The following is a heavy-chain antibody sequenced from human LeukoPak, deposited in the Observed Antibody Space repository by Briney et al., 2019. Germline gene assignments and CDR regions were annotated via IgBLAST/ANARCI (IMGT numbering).Heavy chain of an antibody. CDR2: IRYDGSNK. D-gene: IGHD6-13*01. CDR3: AKDARAAAGLGDY. CDR1: GFTFSSYG. J-gene: IGHJ4*02. V-gene: IGHV3-30*02. Sequence: GGSLRLSCAASGFTFSSYGMHWVRQAPGKGLEWVAFIRYDGSNKYYADSVKGRFTISRDNSKNTLYLQMNSLRAEDTAVYYCAKDARAAAGLGDYWGQGTLVTVSS.